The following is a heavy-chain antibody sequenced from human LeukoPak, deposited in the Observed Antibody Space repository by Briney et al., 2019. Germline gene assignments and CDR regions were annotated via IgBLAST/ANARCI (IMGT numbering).Heavy chain of an antibody. CDR1: GFTVSSNY. Sequence: GGSLRLSCAASGFTVSSNYMSWVRQAPGKGLEWVSVIYSGGSTYYADSVTGRFTISTRNSKNTLYHQMSSRRAEDTAVYYCTSVRSRYCSGGSCYFDYWGQGTLVTVSS. CDR3: TSVRSRYCSGGSCYFDY. J-gene: IGHJ4*02. D-gene: IGHD2-15*01. V-gene: IGHV3-66*01. CDR2: IYSGGST.